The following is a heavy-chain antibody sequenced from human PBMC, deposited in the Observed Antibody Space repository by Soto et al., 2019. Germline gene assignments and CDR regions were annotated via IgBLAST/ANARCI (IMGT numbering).Heavy chain of an antibody. Sequence: ASVKVSCKASGGTFSSYTISWVRQAPGQGLEWMGRIIPILGIANYAQRFQGRATIPADKSTTSAYRELSSLRPEDTAVYSCARARSSGPDNWFDPWGQGTLVTVSS. CDR1: GGTFSSYT. J-gene: IGHJ5*02. CDR3: ARARSSGPDNWFDP. D-gene: IGHD6-19*01. CDR2: IIPILGIA. V-gene: IGHV1-69*02.